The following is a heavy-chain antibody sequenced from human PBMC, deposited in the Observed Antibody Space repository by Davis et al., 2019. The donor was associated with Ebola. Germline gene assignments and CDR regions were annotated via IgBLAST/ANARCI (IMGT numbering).Heavy chain of an antibody. J-gene: IGHJ4*02. CDR1: GGSISSGGYY. V-gene: IGHV4-31*03. D-gene: IGHD3-22*01. Sequence: LRLSCTVSGGSISSGGYYWSWIRQHPGKGLEWIGYVYYSGNTYYSPSLKSRVTISVDTSKNQFSLKLSSVTAADTAVYYCARRYYYDSSGYYHDYWGQGTLVTVSS. CDR2: VYYSGNT. CDR3: ARRYYYDSSGYYHDY.